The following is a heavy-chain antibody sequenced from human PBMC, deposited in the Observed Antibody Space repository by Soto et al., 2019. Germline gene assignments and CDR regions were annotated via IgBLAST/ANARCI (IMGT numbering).Heavy chain of an antibody. D-gene: IGHD3-3*01. CDR2: ANHSGRT. Sequence: QVQLQESGPGLLKPSGTLSLTCTVSGDSMSSSNWWNWVRQPPGKGLEWIGEANHSGRTNYNPSPNTRDTISVDRTQNLYSPKFASETDADTAVYYCMRYEARARDYWGQGILGAVSS. CDR3: MRYEARARDY. CDR1: GDSMSSSNW. V-gene: IGHV4-4*02. J-gene: IGHJ4*02.